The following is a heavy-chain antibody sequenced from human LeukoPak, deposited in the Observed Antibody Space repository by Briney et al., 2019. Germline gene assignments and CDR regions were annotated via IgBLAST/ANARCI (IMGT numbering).Heavy chain of an antibody. CDR3: AKYPHPGRPRGEPMGSYYFDY. D-gene: IGHD1-14*01. CDR2: ISGSGGST. Sequence: GGSLRLSCAAPGFTFSSYAMSWVRQAPGKGLEWVSAISGSGGSTYYADSVKGRFTISRDNSKNTLYLQMNSLRAEDTAVYYCAKYPHPGRPRGEPMGSYYFDYWGQGTLVTVSS. CDR1: GFTFSSYA. J-gene: IGHJ4*02. V-gene: IGHV3-23*01.